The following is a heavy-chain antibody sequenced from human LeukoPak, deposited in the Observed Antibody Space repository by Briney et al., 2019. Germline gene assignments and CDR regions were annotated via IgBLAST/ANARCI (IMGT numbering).Heavy chain of an antibody. CDR1: AFTFSNYA. J-gene: IGHJ2*01. D-gene: IGHD1-26*01. V-gene: IGHV3-23*01. Sequence: PGGSLRLSCAASAFTFSNYAMNWVRQAPGKGLEWVSAIRDNGGSTYYADSVKGRFTISRDNSKNTLYLQMRSLRAEDTAVYYCAKDRTVGASYWYFDLWGRGTLVTVSS. CDR3: AKDRTVGASYWYFDL. CDR2: IRDNGGST.